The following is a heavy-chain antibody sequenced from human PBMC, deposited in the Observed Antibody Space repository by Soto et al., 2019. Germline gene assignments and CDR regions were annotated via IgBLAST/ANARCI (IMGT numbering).Heavy chain of an antibody. V-gene: IGHV1-18*04. Sequence: ASVKVSCKTSGYVFTSFGISWVRQAPGQGLEWMGWVRPYNGDTKYAEKFQGRVTMTSDTSTTTAYMELRGLRSDDTAVYFCVRRFSADFWSPYYYFDYWGQGTQVTVSS. CDR1: GYVFTSFG. CDR2: VRPYNGDT. CDR3: VRRFSADFWSPYYYFDY. D-gene: IGHD3-10*01. J-gene: IGHJ4*02.